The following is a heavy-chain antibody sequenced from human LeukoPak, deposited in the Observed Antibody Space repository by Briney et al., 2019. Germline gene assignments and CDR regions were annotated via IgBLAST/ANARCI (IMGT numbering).Heavy chain of an antibody. CDR3: ARDNWGDGGYYRTLDY. V-gene: IGHV3-33*01. CDR1: GFTFGSYG. D-gene: IGHD3-22*01. Sequence: GGSLRLSCAASGFTFGSYGIYWVRQAPGKGLEWVAGIRYDGSDRSYADPVKGRFTISRDNSKNTVDLQMNSLRAEDTAVYYCARDNWGDGGYYRTLDYWGQGTLVTVSS. J-gene: IGHJ4*02. CDR2: IRYDGSDR.